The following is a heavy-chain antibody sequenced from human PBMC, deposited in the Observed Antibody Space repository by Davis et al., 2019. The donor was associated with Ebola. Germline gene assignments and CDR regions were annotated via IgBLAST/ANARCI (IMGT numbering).Heavy chain of an antibody. V-gene: IGHV3-21*01. Sequence: PGGSLRLSCAASGFTFSSYTMTWVRQAPGKGLEWISSISYSGGHIYYADSVKGRFTISRDNVKNSLYLQMNSLRDEDTAVYYCARDRPGSGYDSYYYYYYGMDVWGQGTTVTVSS. CDR1: GFTFSSYT. CDR2: ISYSGGHI. CDR3: ARDRPGSGYDSYYYYYYGMDV. J-gene: IGHJ6*02. D-gene: IGHD5-12*01.